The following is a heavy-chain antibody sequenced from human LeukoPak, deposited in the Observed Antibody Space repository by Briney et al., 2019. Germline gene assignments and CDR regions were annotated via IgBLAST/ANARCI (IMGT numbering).Heavy chain of an antibody. V-gene: IGHV3-53*03. D-gene: IGHD1-26*01. J-gene: IGHJ3*02. CDR2: IDSCGST. CDR1: GFTVSSDC. CDR3: ARGQSYYEAFDI. Sequence: GGSLRLSCAASGFTVSSDCMSWVRQPPGKGLECVSVIDSCGSTNYADSVKGRFTISRDNSKNTLHLQMNSLRVEDTAVYYCARGQSYYEAFDIWGQGTMVTVSS.